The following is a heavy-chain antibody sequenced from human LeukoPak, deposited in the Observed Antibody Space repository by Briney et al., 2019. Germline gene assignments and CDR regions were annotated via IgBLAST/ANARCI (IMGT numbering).Heavy chain of an antibody. CDR3: ARVTSRPGAYGDHFDY. CDR1: GGSISSYY. Sequence: SETLSLTCTVSGGSISSYYWSWIRQPPGKGLEWIGYIYYSGSTNYSPSLKSRVTISVDTSKNQFSLKLSSVTAADSAVYYCARVTSRPGAYGDHFDYWGQGTLVTVSS. D-gene: IGHD4-17*01. J-gene: IGHJ4*02. CDR2: IYYSGST. V-gene: IGHV4-59*01.